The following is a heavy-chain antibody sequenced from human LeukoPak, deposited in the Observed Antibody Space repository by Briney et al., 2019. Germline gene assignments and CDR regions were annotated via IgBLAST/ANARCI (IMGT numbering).Heavy chain of an antibody. CDR2: INKDGSEE. CDR1: EFMFSDYW. Sequence: GGSLRLSCAASEFMFSDYWMSWVRQAPGKGPEWVASINKDGSEEYYADSVKGRFTVSRDNAKNSLFLQMNNLRAEDTAIYYCATYDNWVAGDVWGRGTTVSVSS. D-gene: IGHD1-1*01. CDR3: ATYDNWVAGDV. V-gene: IGHV3-7*01. J-gene: IGHJ6*02.